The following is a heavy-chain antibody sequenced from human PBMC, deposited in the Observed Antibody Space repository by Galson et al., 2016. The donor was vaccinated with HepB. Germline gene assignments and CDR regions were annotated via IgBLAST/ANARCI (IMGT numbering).Heavy chain of an antibody. CDR1: GGIFSNFA. CDR2: IIPVFRTA. Sequence: SVKVSCKASGGIFSNFAISWVRQAPGQGLEWMGGIIPVFRTANYAQKFQGRVTITTDDSTSTAYMELRSLTSEDTAVYYCAKFSGWYEEKYSFDYWAQGTLVTVSS. CDR3: AKFSGWYEEKYSFDY. V-gene: IGHV1-69*05. D-gene: IGHD6-19*01. J-gene: IGHJ4*02.